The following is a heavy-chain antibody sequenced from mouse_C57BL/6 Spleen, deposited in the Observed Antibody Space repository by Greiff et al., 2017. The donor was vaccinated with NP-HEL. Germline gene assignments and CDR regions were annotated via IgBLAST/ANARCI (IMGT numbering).Heavy chain of an antibody. CDR1: GFTFSDYY. J-gene: IGHJ4*01. CDR2: INYDGSST. V-gene: IGHV5-16*01. CDR3: ARGVYGSSPFYAMDY. D-gene: IGHD1-1*01. Sequence: EVMLVESEGGLVQPGSSMKLSCTASGFTFSDYYMAWVRQVPEKGLEWVANINYDGSSTYYLDSLKSRFIISRDNAKNILYLQMSSLKSEDTATYYCARGVYGSSPFYAMDYWGQGTSVTVSS.